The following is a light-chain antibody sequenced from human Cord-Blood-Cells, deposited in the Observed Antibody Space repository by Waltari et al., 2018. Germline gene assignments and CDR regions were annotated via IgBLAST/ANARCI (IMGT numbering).Light chain of an antibody. CDR2: ENN. J-gene: IGLJ1*01. Sequence: QSVLTQPPSVSAAPGQKVTISCSGSSSNIGNNYVSWYQQLPGPAPKLLIYENNKRPSGIPDRFSGSKSGTSATLGITGLQTGDEADYYCGTWDSSLSAYVFGTGTKVTVL. V-gene: IGLV1-51*02. CDR3: GTWDSSLSAYV. CDR1: SSNIGNNY.